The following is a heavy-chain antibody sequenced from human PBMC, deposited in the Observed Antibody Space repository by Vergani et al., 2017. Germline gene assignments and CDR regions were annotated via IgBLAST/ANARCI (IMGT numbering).Heavy chain of an antibody. CDR2: IKSKTDGGTT. V-gene: IGHV3-15*01. CDR1: GFTFSNAW. Sequence: VQLVESGGGVVQPGRSLRLSCAASGFTFSNAWMSWVRQAPGKGLEWVGRIKSKTDGGTTDYAAPVKGRFTISRDDSKNTLYLQMNSLKTEDTAVYYCTKEGVPSPYFDYWGQGTLVTVSS. D-gene: IGHD3-10*01. J-gene: IGHJ4*02. CDR3: TKEGVPSPYFDY.